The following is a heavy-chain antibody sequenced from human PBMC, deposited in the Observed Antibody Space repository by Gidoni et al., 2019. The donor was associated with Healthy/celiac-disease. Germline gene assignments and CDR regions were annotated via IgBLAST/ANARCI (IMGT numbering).Heavy chain of an antibody. Sequence: QVQLVESGGGVVQPGRSLRLSCAASGFTFSSYGLHWVRQAPGKGLEWVAVISYDGSNKYYADSVKGRFTISRDNSKNTLYLQMNSLRAEDTAVYYCAKDTRKWSYCSSTSCYYYGMDVWGQGTTVTVSS. CDR1: GFTFSSYG. V-gene: IGHV3-30*18. CDR2: ISYDGSNK. J-gene: IGHJ6*02. D-gene: IGHD2-2*01. CDR3: AKDTRKWSYCSSTSCYYYGMDV.